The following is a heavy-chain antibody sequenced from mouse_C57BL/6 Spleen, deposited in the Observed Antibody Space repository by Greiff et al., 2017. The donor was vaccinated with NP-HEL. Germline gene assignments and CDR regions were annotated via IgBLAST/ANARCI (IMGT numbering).Heavy chain of an antibody. D-gene: IGHD1-1*01. CDR2: ISSGSSTI. CDR1: GFTFSDYG. CDR3: ARRRAYGSSHWYFDV. J-gene: IGHJ1*03. V-gene: IGHV5-17*01. Sequence: EVHLVESGGGLVKPGGSLQLSCAASGFTFSDYGMHWVRQAPEKGLEWVAYISSGSSTIYYADTVKGRFTISRDNAKNTLFLQMTSLRSEDTAMYYCARRRAYGSSHWYFDVWGTGTTVTVSS.